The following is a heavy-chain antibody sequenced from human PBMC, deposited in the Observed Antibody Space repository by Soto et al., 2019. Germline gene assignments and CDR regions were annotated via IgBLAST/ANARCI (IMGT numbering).Heavy chain of an antibody. CDR2: VSSTGST. D-gene: IGHD3-22*01. J-gene: IGHJ4*02. V-gene: IGHV4-30-2*03. Sequence: PSETLSLTCAVSGGSISSGGYSWSWIRQPPGKGLEWIGYVSSTGSTDYNPSLKSRVTVSLDRSKNQFSLTLNSVTAADTAVYYCARHEGYYYDSSGRNFDYWGQGTLVTVSS. CDR1: GGSISSGGYS. CDR3: ARHEGYYYDSSGRNFDY.